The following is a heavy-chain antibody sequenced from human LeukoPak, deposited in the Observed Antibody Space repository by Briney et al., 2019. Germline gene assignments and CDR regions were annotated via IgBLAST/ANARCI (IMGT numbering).Heavy chain of an antibody. V-gene: IGHV3-30-3*01. CDR3: ARDFHDLDY. J-gene: IGHJ4*02. Sequence: PGGSLRLSCAASGFTFSSYAMHWVRQAPGKGLEWVAVISYDGSNKYYADSVKGRFTISRDNSKNTPYLQMNSLRAEDTAVYYCARDFHDLDYWGQGTLVTVSS. CDR2: ISYDGSNK. CDR1: GFTFSSYA.